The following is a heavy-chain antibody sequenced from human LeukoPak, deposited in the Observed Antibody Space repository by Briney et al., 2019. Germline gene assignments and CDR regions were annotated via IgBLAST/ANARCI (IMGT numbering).Heavy chain of an antibody. D-gene: IGHD2-2*01. CDR1: GFTFSGSA. CDR2: IRSKANSYAT. CDR3: ARDLGEVVPAAIDY. V-gene: IGHV3-73*01. J-gene: IGHJ4*02. Sequence: PGGSLRLSGAASGFTFSGSAMHWVRQPSGKGLEWVGRIRSKANSYATAYAASVKGRFTISRDDSKNTAYLQMNSLKTEDTAVYYCARDLGEVVPAAIDYWGQGTLVTVSS.